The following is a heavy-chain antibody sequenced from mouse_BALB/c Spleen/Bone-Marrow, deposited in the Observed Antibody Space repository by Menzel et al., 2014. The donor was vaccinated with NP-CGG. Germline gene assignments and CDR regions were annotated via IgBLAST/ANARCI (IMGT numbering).Heavy chain of an antibody. CDR1: GFTFSSFG. Sequence: EVQVVESGGGLVQPGGSRKLSCAASGFTFSSFGMHWVRRAPEKGLEWVAYISSGSRTVFYADTVKGRFTISRDNPKNTLFLQMTSLRSEDTAMYYCTRSRGNWDDFDYWGQGTTLTVSS. J-gene: IGHJ2*01. V-gene: IGHV5-17*02. CDR3: TRSRGNWDDFDY. CDR2: ISSGSRTV. D-gene: IGHD3-3*01.